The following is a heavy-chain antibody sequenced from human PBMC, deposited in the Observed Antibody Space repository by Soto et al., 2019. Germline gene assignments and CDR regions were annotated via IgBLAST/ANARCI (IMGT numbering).Heavy chain of an antibody. CDR3: ARMGREHSYMAPLSFDY. CDR2: IYYSGST. CDR1: GGSISSGGYY. D-gene: IGHD1-26*01. V-gene: IGHV4-31*03. Sequence: SETLSLTCTVSGGSISSGGYYWSWIRQHPGKGLEWIGYIYYSGSTYYNPSLKSRVTISVDTSKNQFSLKLSSVTAADTAVYYCARMGREHSYMAPLSFDYWGQGTLVTVSS. J-gene: IGHJ4*02.